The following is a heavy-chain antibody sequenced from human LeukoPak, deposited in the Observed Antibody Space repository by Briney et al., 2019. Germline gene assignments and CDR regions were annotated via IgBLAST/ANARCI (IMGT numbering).Heavy chain of an antibody. Sequence: ASVKVSCKASGGTFSSYAISWVRQAPGQGLEWMGGIIPIFGTANYAQKFQGRVTITADKSTSTAYMELSSLRSEDTAVYYCARAGLEMATITAPNWFDPWGQGTLVTVPS. CDR3: ARAGLEMATITAPNWFDP. D-gene: IGHD5-24*01. V-gene: IGHV1-69*06. CDR1: GGTFSSYA. CDR2: IIPIFGTA. J-gene: IGHJ5*02.